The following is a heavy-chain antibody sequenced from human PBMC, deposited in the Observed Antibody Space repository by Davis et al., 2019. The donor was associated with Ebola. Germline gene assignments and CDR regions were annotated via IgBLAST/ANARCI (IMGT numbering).Heavy chain of an antibody. CDR2: IWYDGSNK. D-gene: IGHD3-3*01. CDR3: ARDTNGIDFWSGYYLY. CDR1: GFTFSSHG. J-gene: IGHJ4*02. V-gene: IGHV3-33*01. Sequence: GESLKISCAASGFTFSSHGMHWVRQAPGKGLEWVAVIWYDGSNKYYADSVKGRFTISRDNAKNSLYLQMNSLRAEDTAVYYCARDTNGIDFWSGYYLYWGQGTLVTVSS.